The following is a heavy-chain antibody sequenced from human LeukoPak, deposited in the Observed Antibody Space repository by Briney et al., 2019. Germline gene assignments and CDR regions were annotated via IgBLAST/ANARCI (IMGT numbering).Heavy chain of an antibody. CDR2: IKQDGSEK. Sequence: GGSLRLSCAASGFTFSSYARSWVRQAPGKGLEWVANIKQDGSEKYYVDSVKGRFTISRDNAKNSLYLQMNSLRAEDTAVYYCARGSYYDFWSGYYNYYYYMDVWGKGTTVTVSS. CDR3: ARGSYYDFWSGYYNYYYYMDV. D-gene: IGHD3-3*01. J-gene: IGHJ6*03. CDR1: GFTFSSYA. V-gene: IGHV3-7*01.